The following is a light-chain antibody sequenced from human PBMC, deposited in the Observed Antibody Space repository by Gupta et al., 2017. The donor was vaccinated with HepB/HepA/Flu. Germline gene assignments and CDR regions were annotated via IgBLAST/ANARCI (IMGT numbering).Light chain of an antibody. CDR1: QSIRIY. Sequence: DIQMTQSPSSLSASVGDRVTITCRASQSIRIYLNWYQQKPGKAPKVLIFAASSWQRGVPSRFSGSAYGHDLTLAISRRQLEHFGIQYCHRSDSPAPITFGRGTKVDIK. J-gene: IGKJ4*01. CDR2: AAS. V-gene: IGKV1-39*01. CDR3: HRSDSPAPIT.